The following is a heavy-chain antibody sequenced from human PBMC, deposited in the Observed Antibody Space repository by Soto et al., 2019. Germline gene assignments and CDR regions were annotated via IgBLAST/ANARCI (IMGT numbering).Heavy chain of an antibody. V-gene: IGHV3-48*03. CDR1: GFTFSSYE. J-gene: IGHJ6*02. D-gene: IGHD4-17*01. CDR3: ASHDYGDYYGMDV. CDR2: ISSSGSTI. Sequence: XGSLKLSCAASGFTFSSYEMNWVRQAPGKGLEWVSYISSSGSTIYYADSVKGRFTISRDNAKNSLYLQMNSLRAEDTAVYYCASHDYGDYYGMDVWGQGTTVTVSS.